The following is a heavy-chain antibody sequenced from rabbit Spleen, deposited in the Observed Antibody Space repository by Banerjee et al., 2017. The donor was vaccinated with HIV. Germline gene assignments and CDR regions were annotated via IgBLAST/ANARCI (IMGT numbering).Heavy chain of an antibody. Sequence: QSLEESGGDLVKPGASLALTCTASGFSFSNSYYICWVRQAPGKGLEWIACIYAGSSGIAFYATWAKGRFTISKTSSTTVTLQMTSLTAADTATYFCARDTGSSFSTYGMDLWGPGTLVTVS. CDR1: GFSFSNSYY. J-gene: IGHJ6*01. D-gene: IGHD8-1*01. CDR3: ARDTGSSFSTYGMDL. CDR2: IYAGSSGIA. V-gene: IGHV1S40*01.